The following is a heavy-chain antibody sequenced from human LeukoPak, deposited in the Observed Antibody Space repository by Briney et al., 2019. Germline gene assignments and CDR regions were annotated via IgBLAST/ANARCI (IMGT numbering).Heavy chain of an antibody. D-gene: IGHD6-19*01. J-gene: IGHJ5*02. CDR3: AKGSVALAGSPGDT. CDR1: GFTFSSYT. Sequence: PGGSLRLSCEGSGFTFSSYTMNWVRRAPGKGLEWVSTVGGSGHSTYYGDSVKGRFSVSRDNSKNILYLQMDGLRVEDTAVYFCAKGSVALAGSPGDTWGQGTLVTVSS. V-gene: IGHV3-23*01. CDR2: VGGSGHST.